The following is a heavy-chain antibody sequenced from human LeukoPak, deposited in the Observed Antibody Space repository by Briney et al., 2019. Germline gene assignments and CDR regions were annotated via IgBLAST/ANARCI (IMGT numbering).Heavy chain of an antibody. J-gene: IGHJ4*02. CDR3: AKERLWFGTGFDY. D-gene: IGHD3-10*01. Sequence: PGGSLRLSCAASGFTFSSYGMPWVRQAPGKGLEWVAVISYDGSNKYYADSVKGRFTISRDNSKNTLYLQMNSLRAEDTAVYYCAKERLWFGTGFDYWGQGTLVTVSS. CDR2: ISYDGSNK. CDR1: GFTFSSYG. V-gene: IGHV3-30*18.